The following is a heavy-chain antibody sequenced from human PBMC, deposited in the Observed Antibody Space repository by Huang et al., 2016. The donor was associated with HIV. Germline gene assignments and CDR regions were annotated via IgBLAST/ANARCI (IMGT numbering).Heavy chain of an antibody. D-gene: IGHD3-10*01. J-gene: IGHJ6*03. V-gene: IGHV3-30*02. CDR3: AKDPYYYGSGSPMDV. CDR2: MRFDGSKK. CDR1: GFTFSSYG. Sequence: QVQLVESGGGVVQPGGSLRLSCAASGFTFSSYGMHWVRQAPGKGLEWVAVMRFDGSKKYDADSVKGRFTISRDNSKNTLYLQMNSLRTEDTAVYYCAKDPYYYGSGSPMDVWGKGTTVTVSS.